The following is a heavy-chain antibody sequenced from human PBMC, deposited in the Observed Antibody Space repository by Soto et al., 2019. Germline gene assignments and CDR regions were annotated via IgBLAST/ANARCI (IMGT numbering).Heavy chain of an antibody. D-gene: IGHD3-10*01. Sequence: GGSLRLSCAASGFTFSSYWMHWVRQAPGKGLVWVSRIHSDGSSTYADSVKGRFTISGDNAKNTLYLQMNSLTTEDTAVYYCARDRAYTMDVWGQGTTVTVSS. CDR3: ARDRAYTMDV. V-gene: IGHV3-74*01. CDR2: IHSDGSST. CDR1: GFTFSSYW. J-gene: IGHJ6*02.